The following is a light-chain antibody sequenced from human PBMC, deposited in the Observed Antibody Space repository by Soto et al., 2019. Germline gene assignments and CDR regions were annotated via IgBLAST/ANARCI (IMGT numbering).Light chain of an antibody. CDR3: QQYDNLPSLT. Sequence: DLQMTQSPSSLSASVGDRVTITCQASQDISNYLNWYQQKPGKAPKLLIYEAYKLETGVPSRFSGSGSGTDFTFTISSLKPEDIATYYCQQYDNLPSLTFGGGTRVEIK. V-gene: IGKV1-33*01. CDR1: QDISNY. J-gene: IGKJ4*01. CDR2: EAY.